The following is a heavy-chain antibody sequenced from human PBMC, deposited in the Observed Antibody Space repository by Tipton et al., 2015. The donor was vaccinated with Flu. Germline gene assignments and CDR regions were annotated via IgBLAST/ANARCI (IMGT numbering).Heavy chain of an antibody. V-gene: IGHV4-59*01. CDR2: IYYSGST. CDR1: GGSISSYY. Sequence: TLSLTCTVSGGSISSYYWSWIRQPPGKGLERIGYIYYSGSTNYNPSLKSRVTISVDTSKNQFSLKLSSVTAADTAVYYCAREGEWERDAFDIWGQGTMVTVSS. D-gene: IGHD1-26*01. J-gene: IGHJ3*02. CDR3: AREGEWERDAFDI.